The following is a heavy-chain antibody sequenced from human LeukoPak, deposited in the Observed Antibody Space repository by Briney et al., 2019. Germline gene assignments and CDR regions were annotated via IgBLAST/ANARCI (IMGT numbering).Heavy chain of an antibody. D-gene: IGHD1-1*01. CDR3: ARGTTDAY. J-gene: IGHJ4*02. Sequence: ASVKVSCKASGYTLTSYYIDWVRQAPGQGREWMGVINPSGGSTRYAQKFQGRVTMTGDPSTRTVYMELSSLTSDDTAVYYCARGTTDAYWGQGTPVTVSS. V-gene: IGHV1-46*01. CDR1: GYTLTSYY. CDR2: INPSGGST.